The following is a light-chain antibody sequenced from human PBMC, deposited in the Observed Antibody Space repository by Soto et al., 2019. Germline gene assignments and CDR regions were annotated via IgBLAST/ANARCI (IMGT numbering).Light chain of an antibody. CDR1: KVGSKS. V-gene: IGLV3-21*02. J-gene: IGLJ2*01. Sequence: SYDLTPPPSVSVATGQTPRITRGGNKVGSKSVLGYQQKPGQAPVLVDYDDSDWPPGIPERFSGSNSGNTATLTISGVEAGDEADYYCQVWDSSSDHLGVVFGGGTK. CDR2: DDS. CDR3: QVWDSSSDHLGVV.